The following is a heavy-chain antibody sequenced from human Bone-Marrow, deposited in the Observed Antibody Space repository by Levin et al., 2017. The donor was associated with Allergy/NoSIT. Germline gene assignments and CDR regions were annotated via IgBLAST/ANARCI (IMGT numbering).Heavy chain of an antibody. D-gene: IGHD3-22*01. V-gene: IGHV2-70*13. CDR2: VDWDDEK. Sequence: GWIRQTPGKAPEWLALVDWDDEKYYRTSLQTRLTISRDTSKNQVVLTMTNMDPVDTATSYCARTAYYDRSGYYSGRGWLDPWGQGTLVTVSS. J-gene: IGHJ5*02. CDR3: ARTAYYDRSGYYSGRGWLDP.